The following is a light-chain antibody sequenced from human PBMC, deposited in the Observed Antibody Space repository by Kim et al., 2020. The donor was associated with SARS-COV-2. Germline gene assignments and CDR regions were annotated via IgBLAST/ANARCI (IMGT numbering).Light chain of an antibody. V-gene: IGLV3-9*01. CDR2: RDK. CDR3: QVWDNRAVV. J-gene: IGLJ2*01. Sequence: SVALGQTATIPCGGNNIEKKNVHWYHKRPGKAPVLVMYRDKNRPSGIPERLSGSNSGNTATLTISRVEAGDEGEYYCQVWDNRAVVFGGGTKLAVL. CDR1: NIEKKN.